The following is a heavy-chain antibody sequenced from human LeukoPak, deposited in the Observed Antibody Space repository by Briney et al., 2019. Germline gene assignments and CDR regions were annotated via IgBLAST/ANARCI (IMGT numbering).Heavy chain of an antibody. D-gene: IGHD6-19*01. CDR3: ARLYSSGWYYFDY. Sequence: GGSLRLSCAASGFTVSSNYMSWVRQAPGKGLEWVPVIYSGGSTYYADSVKGRFTISRDNSKNTLYLQMNSLRAEDTAVYYCARLYSSGWYYFDYWGQGTLVTVSS. CDR1: GFTVSSNY. J-gene: IGHJ4*02. V-gene: IGHV3-53*01. CDR2: IYSGGST.